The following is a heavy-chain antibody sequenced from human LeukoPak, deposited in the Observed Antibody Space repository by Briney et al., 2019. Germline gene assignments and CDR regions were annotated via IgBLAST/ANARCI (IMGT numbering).Heavy chain of an antibody. Sequence: PGGSLRLSCAASGFTFDDYGMSWVRQAPGKGLEWVSGINWNGGSTDNADSVKGGFTISRDSAKKSLYLQMNSLRAKDTATYDCSRASRVLHYYDSSGYGHLVSLEAFDIWGEGTMVTVSS. J-gene: IGHJ3*02. CDR3: SRASRVLHYYDSSGYGHLVSLEAFDI. CDR2: INWNGGST. V-gene: IGHV3-20*01. CDR1: GFTFDDYG. D-gene: IGHD3-22*01.